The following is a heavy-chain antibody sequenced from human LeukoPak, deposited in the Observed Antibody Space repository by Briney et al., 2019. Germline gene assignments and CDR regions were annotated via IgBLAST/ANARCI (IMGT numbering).Heavy chain of an antibody. Sequence: PGGSLRLSCAASGFTFSDYYMNWIRQAPGKGLEWVSYISSSGSYIYYADSVKGRFTISRDNAKNSLYLQMNSLRAEDTAVYYCARGGGYCSGGSCYEVDYWGQGTLVTVSS. V-gene: IGHV3-11*04. CDR1: GFTFSDYY. CDR2: ISSSGSYI. CDR3: ARGGGYCSGGSCYEVDY. D-gene: IGHD2-15*01. J-gene: IGHJ4*02.